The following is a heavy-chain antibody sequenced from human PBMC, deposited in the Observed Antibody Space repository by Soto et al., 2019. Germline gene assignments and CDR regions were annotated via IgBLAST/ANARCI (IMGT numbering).Heavy chain of an antibody. D-gene: IGHD4-17*01. CDR1: WVSIRTRGGG. CDR2: IYWNDDK. V-gene: IGHV2-5*01. Sequence: GCGAKLGEPTKTPTVTGTFCWVSIRTRGGGGGGIRQPPGKALEWLALIYWNDDKRYSPSLKSRLTITKDTSKNQVVLTMTNMDPVDTATYYCAHTFVTVTTTWGQGTLVTVSS. CDR3: AHTFVTVTTT. J-gene: IGHJ5*02.